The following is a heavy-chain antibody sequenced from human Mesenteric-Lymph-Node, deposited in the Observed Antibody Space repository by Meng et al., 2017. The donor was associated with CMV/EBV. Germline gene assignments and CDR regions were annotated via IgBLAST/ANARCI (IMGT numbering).Heavy chain of an antibody. CDR3: AKGLPLAAAAGGCCYIMDV. CDR1: GFTFSSYW. J-gene: IGHJ6*02. CDR2: IKQDGSEK. Sequence: GGSLRLSCAASGFTFSSYWMSWVRQAPGKGLEWVANIKQDGSEKYYVDSVKGRFTISRDNAKNSLYLQMNSLRAEDTAVYYCAKGLPLAAAAGGCCYIMDVWGQGTMVTVSS. V-gene: IGHV3-7*01. D-gene: IGHD6-13*01.